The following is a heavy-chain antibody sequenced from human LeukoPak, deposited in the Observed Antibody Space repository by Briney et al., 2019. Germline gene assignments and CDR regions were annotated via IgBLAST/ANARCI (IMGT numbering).Heavy chain of an antibody. D-gene: IGHD1-26*01. CDR2: ITPIIGLA. V-gene: IGHV1-69*02. J-gene: IGHJ5*02. CDR1: GGTFNSHI. Sequence: SVKVSCKTSGGTFNSHIFSWVRQAPGQGLEWMGRITPIIGLANYAQKFQGRLTISADKATSTAYTELSSLRSEDTALYYCARVNLRGSQYNWFDPWGHGTLVTVSS. CDR3: ARVNLRGSQYNWFDP.